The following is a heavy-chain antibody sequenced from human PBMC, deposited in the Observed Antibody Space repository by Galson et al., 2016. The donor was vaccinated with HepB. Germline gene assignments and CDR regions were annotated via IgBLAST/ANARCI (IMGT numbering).Heavy chain of an antibody. Sequence: SLRLSCAASGFTFKNFGMTWVRQAPGKGLEWVSSITSSSNYIYYADSVRGRFTISRDNAKNSLHLQMNSLRAEDTAVYYCTRAYVGKARRGTYWYFDLWGRGTLVTVSS. CDR1: GFTFKNFG. D-gene: IGHD4-23*01. CDR2: ITSSSNYI. V-gene: IGHV3-21*01. J-gene: IGHJ2*01. CDR3: TRAYVGKARRGTYWYFDL.